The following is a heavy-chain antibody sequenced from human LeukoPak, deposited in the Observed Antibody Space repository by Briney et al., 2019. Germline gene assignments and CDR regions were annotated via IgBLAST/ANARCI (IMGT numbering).Heavy chain of an antibody. D-gene: IGHD6-13*01. V-gene: IGHV4-59*12. J-gene: IGHJ5*02. CDR3: ARNQPLIAAAGTSWFDP. CDR1: GGSISSYY. Sequence: SETLSLTCTVSGGSISSYYWSWIRQPPGKGLEWIGFIFYSGTTNYNPSLKSRVTISVDTSKNQFSLKLSSVTAADTAVYYCARNQPLIAAAGTSWFDPWGQGTLVTVSS. CDR2: IFYSGTT.